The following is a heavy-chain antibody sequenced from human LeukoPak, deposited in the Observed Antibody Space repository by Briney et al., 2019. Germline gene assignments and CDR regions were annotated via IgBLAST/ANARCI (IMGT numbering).Heavy chain of an antibody. D-gene: IGHD6-13*01. CDR2: FDTEDGET. CDR1: GYTLTELS. CDR3: ATSIGIAAVHDAFDI. V-gene: IGHV1-24*01. J-gene: IGHJ3*02. Sequence: ASVKVSCKVSGYTLTELSMHSVRQAPGKGLEWMGGFDTEDGETIYAQKFQGRVTMTEDTSTDTAYMELSSLRSEDTAVYYCATSIGIAAVHDAFDIWGQGTMVTVSS.